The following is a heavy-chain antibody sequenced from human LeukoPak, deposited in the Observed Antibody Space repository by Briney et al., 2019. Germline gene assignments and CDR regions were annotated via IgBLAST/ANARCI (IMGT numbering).Heavy chain of an antibody. D-gene: IGHD1-26*01. J-gene: IGHJ4*02. Sequence: GGSLRLSCAASGFTFSSYEMNWVRQAPGKGLEWVSYISSSGSTIYYADSVKGRFTISRDNSKNTLYLQMNNLRTEDTAVYFCARSWKLLQNFDSWGQGTLVTVSS. CDR1: GFTFSSYE. CDR2: ISSSGSTI. CDR3: ARSWKLLQNFDS. V-gene: IGHV3-48*03.